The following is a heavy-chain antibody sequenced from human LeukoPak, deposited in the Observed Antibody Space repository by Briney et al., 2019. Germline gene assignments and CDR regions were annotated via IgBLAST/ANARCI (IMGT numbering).Heavy chain of an antibody. CDR2: MNPNSGNT. V-gene: IGHV1-8*01. J-gene: IGHJ4*02. CDR3: ARAKRISSGWLRDLGY. CDR1: GYTFTSYD. Sequence: GASVKVSCKASGYTFTSYDINWVRQATGQGLEWMGWMNPNSGNTGYAQKFQGRVTMTRNTSISTAYMELSSLRSEDTAVYYCARAKRISSGWLRDLGYWGQGTLVTVSS. D-gene: IGHD6-19*01.